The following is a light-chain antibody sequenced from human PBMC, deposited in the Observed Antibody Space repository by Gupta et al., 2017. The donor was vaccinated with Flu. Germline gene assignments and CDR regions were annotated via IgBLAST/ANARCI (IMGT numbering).Light chain of an antibody. CDR2: LGS. J-gene: IGKJ5*01. V-gene: IGKV2-28*01. Sequence: DIVLTQSPLSLPVTPGEPASISCRSSQSLLHSDGYKYLDWYLQKPGQSPQLPIYLGSDRASGVPDRFSGSGSGTDFTLKISIVDAEDVGVYYCRQAVEIPLTFGQGTRLEI. CDR1: QSLLHSDGYKY. CDR3: RQAVEIPLT.